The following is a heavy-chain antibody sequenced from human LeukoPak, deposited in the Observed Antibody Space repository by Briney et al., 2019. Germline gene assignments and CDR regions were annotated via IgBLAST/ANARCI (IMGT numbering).Heavy chain of an antibody. V-gene: IGHV1-18*01. CDR3: ARDGTYGYNYFDY. D-gene: IGHD5-18*01. CDR1: GYTFTSYG. Sequence: GASVKVSCKASGYTFTSYGITWARQAPRQGLEWMGWISTFNGDTNYAQKFQGRVTMTTDTSTSTAYMELRSLRSDDTAVYYCARDGTYGYNYFDYWGQGTLVTVSS. CDR2: ISTFNGDT. J-gene: IGHJ4*02.